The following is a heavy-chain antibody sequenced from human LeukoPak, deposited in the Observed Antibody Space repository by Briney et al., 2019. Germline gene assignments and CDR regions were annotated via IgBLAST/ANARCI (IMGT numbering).Heavy chain of an antibody. CDR3: ARDRSTGTTGWFDP. Sequence: SETLSLTCTVSGGSISSYYWSWIRRPPGKGLEWIGYIYYSGSTNYNPSLKSRVTISVDTSKNQFSLKLSSVTAADTAVYYCARDRSTGTTGWFDPWGQGTLVTVSS. CDR2: IYYSGST. J-gene: IGHJ5*02. D-gene: IGHD1-1*01. V-gene: IGHV4-59*01. CDR1: GGSISSYY.